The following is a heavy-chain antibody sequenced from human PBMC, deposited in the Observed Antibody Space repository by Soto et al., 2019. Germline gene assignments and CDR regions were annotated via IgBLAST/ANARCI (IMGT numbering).Heavy chain of an antibody. Sequence: QVQLQESGPGLVKPSETLSLTCTVSGGSISSYYWSWIRQPPGKGLEWIEHMYYSGSTNYNPSFKSRVTTSVDTSKNQFSLKLSSVTAADTAVYYCARVQEGYFDYWGQGTLVTVSS. D-gene: IGHD3-10*01. V-gene: IGHV4-59*01. J-gene: IGHJ4*02. CDR3: ARVQEGYFDY. CDR1: GGSISSYY. CDR2: MYYSGST.